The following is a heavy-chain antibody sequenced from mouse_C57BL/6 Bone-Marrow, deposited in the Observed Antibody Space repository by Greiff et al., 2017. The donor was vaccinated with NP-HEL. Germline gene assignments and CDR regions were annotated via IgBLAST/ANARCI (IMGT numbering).Heavy chain of an antibody. V-gene: IGHV14-4*01. CDR3: TLTVVAYYFDY. J-gene: IGHJ2*01. Sequence: VQLQQSGAELVRPGASVKLSCTASGFNIKDDYMHWVKQRPEQGLEWIGWIDPENGDTEYASKFQGTATIAADTSSNTAYLQLSSLTSEDTAVYYCTLTVVAYYFDYWGQGTTLTVSS. D-gene: IGHD1-1*01. CDR1: GFNIKDDY. CDR2: IDPENGDT.